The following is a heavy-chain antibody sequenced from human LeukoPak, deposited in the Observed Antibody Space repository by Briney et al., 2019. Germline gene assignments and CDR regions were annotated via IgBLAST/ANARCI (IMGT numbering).Heavy chain of an antibody. CDR2: IYPGDSET. J-gene: IGHJ5*02. CDR1: GYSFTNYW. CDR3: ARGYCSSTTCYRGFDL. Sequence: GESLKISCEGSGYSFTNYWIGWVRQMPGKGLEWMGIIYPGDSETRYRPSFQGQVTISADKSISTAYLQWSSLKASDTAIYYCARGYCSSTTCYRGFDLWGQGTLVTVSS. V-gene: IGHV5-51*01. D-gene: IGHD2-2*01.